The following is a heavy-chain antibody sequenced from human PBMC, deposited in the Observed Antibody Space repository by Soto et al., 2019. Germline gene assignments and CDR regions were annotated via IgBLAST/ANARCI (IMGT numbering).Heavy chain of an antibody. D-gene: IGHD2-15*01. CDR2: IYPGDSDT. CDR1: GYSFTSYW. V-gene: IGHV5-51*01. CDR3: ARLPYCSGGSCYYGGTSIDY. J-gene: IGHJ4*02. Sequence: GGSLRLSCKGSGYSFTSYWIGWVRQMPGKGLEWMGIIYPGDSDTRYSPSFQGQVTISADKSISTAYLQWGSLKASDTAMYYCARLPYCSGGSCYYGGTSIDYWGQGTLVTVSS.